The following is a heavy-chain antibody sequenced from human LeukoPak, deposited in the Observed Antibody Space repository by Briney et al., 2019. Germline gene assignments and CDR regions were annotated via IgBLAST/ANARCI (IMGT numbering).Heavy chain of an antibody. D-gene: IGHD2-8*01. CDR2: IIHIFGTA. Sequence: SVKVSCKASGGTFSSYAISWVRQAPGQGLEWMGGIIHIFGTANYAQKFQGRVTITTDESTSTAYMELSSLRSEDTAVYYCARDHATNVWFDPWGQGTLVTVSS. J-gene: IGHJ5*02. CDR3: ARDHATNVWFDP. V-gene: IGHV1-69*05. CDR1: GGTFSSYA.